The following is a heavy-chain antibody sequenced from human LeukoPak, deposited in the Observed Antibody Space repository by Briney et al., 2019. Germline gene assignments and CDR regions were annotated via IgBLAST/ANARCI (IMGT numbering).Heavy chain of an antibody. CDR1: GFTVSSNY. CDR2: IYSGGST. V-gene: IGHV3-53*01. D-gene: IGHD6-19*01. Sequence: PGGSLRLSCAASGFTVSSNYISWVRQAPGKGLEWVSVIYSGGSTYYADSVKGRFTISRDNSKNTLYLQMNSLRAEDTAVYYCARGYSSGWYTFDYWGQGTLVTVSS. CDR3: ARGYSSGWYTFDY. J-gene: IGHJ4*02.